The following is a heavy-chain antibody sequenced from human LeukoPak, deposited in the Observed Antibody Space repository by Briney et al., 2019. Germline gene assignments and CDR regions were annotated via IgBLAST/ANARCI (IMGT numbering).Heavy chain of an antibody. Sequence: GGSLRLSCAASGFTFSSYGMHWVRQAPGKGLEWVAVISYDGSNKYYADSVKGRFTISRDNSKNTLYLQMNSLRAEDTAVYYCAREGSSGSVDYWGQGTLVTVSS. CDR1: GFTFSSYG. J-gene: IGHJ4*02. V-gene: IGHV3-30*03. CDR3: AREGSSGSVDY. CDR2: ISYDGSNK. D-gene: IGHD6-19*01.